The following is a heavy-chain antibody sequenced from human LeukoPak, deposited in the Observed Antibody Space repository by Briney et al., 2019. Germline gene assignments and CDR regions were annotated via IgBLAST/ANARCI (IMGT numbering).Heavy chain of an antibody. CDR2: IHHSGST. D-gene: IGHD2-2*01. CDR1: GVSITSNNW. CDR3: ARVQLLARPWFDP. J-gene: IGHJ5*02. Sequence: PSGTLSLTCVVSGVSITSNNWWIWVRQPPGKGLEWIGQIHHSGSTEYNPPLRGRAYIQVDRIDDQFSLRLTSVTAADTAVYYCARVQLLARPWFDPWGQGTLVTVSS. V-gene: IGHV4-4*02.